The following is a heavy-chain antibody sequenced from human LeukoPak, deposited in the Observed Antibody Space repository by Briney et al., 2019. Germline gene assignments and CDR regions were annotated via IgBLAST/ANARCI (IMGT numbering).Heavy chain of an antibody. CDR3: ARSINYPRGWFDP. CDR2: IYYSGST. D-gene: IGHD4-11*01. CDR1: GYSISSSNW. J-gene: IGHJ5*02. V-gene: IGHV4-28*06. Sequence: PSDTLSLTCAVSGYSISSSNWWGWIRQPPGKGLEWIGYIYYSGSTNYNPSLKSRVTMSVDTSKNQFSLKLSSVTALDTAVYYCARSINYPRGWFDPWGQGTLVTVSS.